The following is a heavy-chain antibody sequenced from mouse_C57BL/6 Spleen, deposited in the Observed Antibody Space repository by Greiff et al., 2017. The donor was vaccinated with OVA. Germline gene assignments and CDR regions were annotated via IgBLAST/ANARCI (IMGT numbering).Heavy chain of an antibody. CDR1: GYTFTSYW. CDR2: IDPSDSYT. Sequence: QVQLQQSGAELVMPGASVKLSCKASGYTFTSYWMHWVKQRPGQGLEWIGEIDPSDSYTNYNEKFKGKSTLTVDKSSSTPYMQLSSLTSEDSAVYCCAICYDVWGTGTTVTVSS. CDR3: AICYDV. V-gene: IGHV1-69*01. J-gene: IGHJ1*03.